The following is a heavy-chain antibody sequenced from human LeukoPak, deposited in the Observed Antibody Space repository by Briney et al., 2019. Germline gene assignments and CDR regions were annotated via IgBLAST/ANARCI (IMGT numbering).Heavy chain of an antibody. CDR2: ISSSGSTI. D-gene: IGHD6-13*01. CDR3: ARLAAAGFFDY. J-gene: IGHJ4*02. CDR1: GFTFSRYW. V-gene: IGHV3-48*04. Sequence: GGSLRLSCAASGFTFSRYWMSWVRQAPGKGLEWVSYISSSGSTIYYADSVKGRFTISRDNAKNSLYLQMNSLRAEDTAVYYCARLAAAGFFDYWGQGTLVTVSS.